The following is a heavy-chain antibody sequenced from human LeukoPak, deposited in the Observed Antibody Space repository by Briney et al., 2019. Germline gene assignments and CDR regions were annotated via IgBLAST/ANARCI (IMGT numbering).Heavy chain of an antibody. D-gene: IGHD3-22*01. CDR2: INHSGST. CDR3: ARGGPYYYDSSGYSDY. CDR1: GGSFSGYY. Sequence: SETLSLTCAVYGGSFSGYYWSWIRQPPGKGLEWIGEINHSGSTNYNPSLKSRVTISVDTSKNQFSLKLSSVTAADTAVYYCARGGPYYYDSSGYSDYWGQGTLVTVSS. V-gene: IGHV4-34*01. J-gene: IGHJ4*02.